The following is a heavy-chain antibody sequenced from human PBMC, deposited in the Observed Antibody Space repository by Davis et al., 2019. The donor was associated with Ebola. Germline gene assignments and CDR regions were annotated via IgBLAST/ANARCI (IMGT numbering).Heavy chain of an antibody. V-gene: IGHV3-30*18. CDR1: GFTFSSYA. CDR2: ISYDGSNK. CDR3: AKDHPRNPRTTIFGVVTLFSYGMDV. J-gene: IGHJ6*02. Sequence: GESLKISCAASGFTFSSYAMSWVRQAPGKGLEWVAVISYDGSNKYYADSVKGRFTISRDNSKNTLYLQMNSLRAEDTAVYYCAKDHPRNPRTTIFGVVTLFSYGMDVWGQGTTVTVSS. D-gene: IGHD3-3*01.